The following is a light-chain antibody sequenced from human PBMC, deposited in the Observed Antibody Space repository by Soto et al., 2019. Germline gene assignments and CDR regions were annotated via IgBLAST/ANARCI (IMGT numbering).Light chain of an antibody. CDR3: QHFGNSLWT. CDR1: QSVASRN. V-gene: IGKV3-20*01. CDR2: GAS. J-gene: IGKJ1*01. Sequence: EIVLTQAPGTLSLSPGERATLSCRASQSVASRNLAWYQQKSGQAPRLLIYGASSRAIHTPDRLSGSGSGTDFTLTISGLEPEDFAVYYCQHFGNSLWTFGQGTKVDI.